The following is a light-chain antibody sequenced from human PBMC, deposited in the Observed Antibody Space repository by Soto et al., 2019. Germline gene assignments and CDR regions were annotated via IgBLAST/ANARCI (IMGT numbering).Light chain of an antibody. CDR1: QSVSSSY. Sequence: IMLTRSPGNLSLSPGERATLSCRASQSVSSSYLVWYQQKPGQAPRLLIYDTSSRATGIPDRFSGSGSGTDFTLTISSLEPEDFAVYYCQQRSNWPITFGQGTRLEIK. CDR2: DTS. J-gene: IGKJ5*01. CDR3: QQRSNWPIT. V-gene: IGKV3D-20*02.